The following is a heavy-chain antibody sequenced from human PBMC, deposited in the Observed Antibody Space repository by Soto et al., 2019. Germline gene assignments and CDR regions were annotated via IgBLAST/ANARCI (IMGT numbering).Heavy chain of an antibody. D-gene: IGHD2-2*02. CDR2: INHSGST. CDR3: AIYCSSTSCYNDY. J-gene: IGHJ4*02. V-gene: IGHV4-34*01. Sequence: SETLSLTCAVYVGSFIGYYWSWIRQPPGKGLEWIGEINHSGSTNYNPSLKSRVTISVDTSKNQFSLKLSSVTAADTAVYCCAIYCSSTSCYNDYWGQGTLVTVSS. CDR1: VGSFIGYY.